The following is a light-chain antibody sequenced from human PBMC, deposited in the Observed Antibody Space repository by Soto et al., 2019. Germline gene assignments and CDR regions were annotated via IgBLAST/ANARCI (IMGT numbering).Light chain of an antibody. J-gene: IGLJ2*01. CDR1: SSNIGAGYD. V-gene: IGLV1-40*01. CDR3: QSYDSRLSGFVV. Sequence: QAVVTQPPSVSGAPGQRVTISCTGSSSNIGAGYDVHWYQQPPGKVPKLLIYGNSNRPSGVPDRFSGSKSGTSASLAITGLQAEDEAEYYCQSYDSRLSGFVVFGGGTKVTVL. CDR2: GNS.